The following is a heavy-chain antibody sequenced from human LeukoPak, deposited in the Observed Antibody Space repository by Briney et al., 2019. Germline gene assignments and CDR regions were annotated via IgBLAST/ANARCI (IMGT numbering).Heavy chain of an antibody. D-gene: IGHD2-15*01. CDR2: IYYSGST. Sequence: SQTLSLTCTVSGGSISSGGYYWSWIRQHPGKGLEWIGYIYYSGSTYYNPSLKSRVTISVDTSKNQFSLKLSSVTAADTAVYYCARRPRWYCSGGSCYHFDYWGQGTLVTVSS. CDR1: GGSISSGGYY. CDR3: ARRPRWYCSGGSCYHFDY. J-gene: IGHJ4*02. V-gene: IGHV4-31*03.